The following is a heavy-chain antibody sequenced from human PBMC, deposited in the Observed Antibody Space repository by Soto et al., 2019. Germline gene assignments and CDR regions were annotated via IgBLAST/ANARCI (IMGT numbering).Heavy chain of an antibody. D-gene: IGHD1-7*01. Sequence: PSETLSLTCTVSGGSISSGDYYWSWIRQPPGKGLEWIGYIYYSGSTYYNPSLKSRVTISVDTSKNQFSLKLSSVTAADTAVYYCARGLELRDYYYYGMDVWGQGTTVTVSS. CDR2: IYYSGST. CDR1: GGSISSGDYY. J-gene: IGHJ6*02. V-gene: IGHV4-30-4*01. CDR3: ARGLELRDYYYYGMDV.